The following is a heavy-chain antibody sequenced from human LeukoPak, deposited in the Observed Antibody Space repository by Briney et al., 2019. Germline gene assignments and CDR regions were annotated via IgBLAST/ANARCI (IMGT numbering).Heavy chain of an antibody. D-gene: IGHD3-22*01. CDR3: ARGGSGYDY. CDR2: IYTSGST. CDR1: GGSISSGSYY. V-gene: IGHV4-61*02. Sequence: PSQTLSLTCTVSGGSISSGSYYWSWIRQPAGKGLEWIGRIYTSGSTNYNPSLKSRVTISVDTSKNQFSLKLSSVTAADTAVCYCARGGSGYDYWGQGTLVTVSS. J-gene: IGHJ4*02.